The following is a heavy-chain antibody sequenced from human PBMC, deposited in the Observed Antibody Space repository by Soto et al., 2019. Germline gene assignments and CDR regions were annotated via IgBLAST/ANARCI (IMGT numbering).Heavy chain of an antibody. CDR2: IIPIFGTA. D-gene: IGHD5-18*01. CDR3: ADCGYSYGFDDFDI. V-gene: IGHV1-69*06. J-gene: IGHJ3*02. CDR1: GGTFSSYA. Sequence: SVKVSCKASGGTFSSYAISWVRQAPGQGLEWMGGIIPIFGTANYAQKFQGRVTITADKSTSTAYMELSSLRSEDTAVYYCADCGYSYGFDDFDIWGQGTMVTVSS.